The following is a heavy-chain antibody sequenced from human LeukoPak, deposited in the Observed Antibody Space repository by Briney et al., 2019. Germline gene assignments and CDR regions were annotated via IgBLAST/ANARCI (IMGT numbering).Heavy chain of an antibody. CDR1: GGTFSSYA. Sequence: ASVKVSCKASGGTFSSYAISWVRQAPGQGLEWMGGIIPIFGTANYAQKFQGRVTMTRDTSTSTVYMELSSLRSEDTALYYCARWNLNACPNGVCSYFDYWGQGTLVTVSS. V-gene: IGHV1-69*05. J-gene: IGHJ4*02. CDR2: IIPIFGTA. D-gene: IGHD2-8*01. CDR3: ARWNLNACPNGVCSYFDY.